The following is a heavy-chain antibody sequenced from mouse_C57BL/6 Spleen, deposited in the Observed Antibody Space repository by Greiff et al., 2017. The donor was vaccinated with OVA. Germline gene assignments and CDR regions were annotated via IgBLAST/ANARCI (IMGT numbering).Heavy chain of an antibody. CDR1: GYTFTSYW. CDR3: ARWDYDYDDGLGY. V-gene: IGHV1-64*01. J-gene: IGHJ2*01. CDR2: IHPNSGST. Sequence: VQLQQSGAELVKPGASVKLSCKASGYTFTSYWMHWVKQRPGQGLEWIGMIHPNSGSTNYNEKFKSKATLTVDKSSSTAYMQLSSLTSEDSAVYYCARWDYDYDDGLGYWGQGTTLTVSS. D-gene: IGHD2-4*01.